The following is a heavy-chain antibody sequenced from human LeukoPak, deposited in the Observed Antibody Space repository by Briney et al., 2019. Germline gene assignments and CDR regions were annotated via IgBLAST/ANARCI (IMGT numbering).Heavy chain of an antibody. Sequence: GGSLRLSCAASGFTPSSNYMSWGRHAPGKGLERGSVIYSGGSTYYADSVKGRFTISRDNSKNTLSLQMNSLRAEDTAVYYCAREEYYYDSSGYYYFDYWGQGTLVTVSS. D-gene: IGHD3-22*01. J-gene: IGHJ4*02. CDR3: AREEYYYDSSGYYYFDY. CDR1: GFTPSSNY. CDR2: IYSGGST. V-gene: IGHV3-66*02.